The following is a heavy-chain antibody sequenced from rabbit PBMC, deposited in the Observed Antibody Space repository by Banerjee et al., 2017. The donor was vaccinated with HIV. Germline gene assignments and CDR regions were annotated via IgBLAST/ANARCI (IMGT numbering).Heavy chain of an antibody. Sequence: QSLEESGGGLVKPGASLTLTCKASGFSFSSGYDMCWVRQAPGKGLEWIACIYAGSSGSTDYATWAKGRFTISKTSSTTVTLQMNSLIAADTATYFCARVSADSSGWSLSLWGQGTLVTVS. V-gene: IGHV1S40*01. J-gene: IGHJ4*01. D-gene: IGHD4-1*01. CDR2: IYAGSSGST. CDR3: ARVSADSSGWSLSL. CDR1: GFSFSSGYD.